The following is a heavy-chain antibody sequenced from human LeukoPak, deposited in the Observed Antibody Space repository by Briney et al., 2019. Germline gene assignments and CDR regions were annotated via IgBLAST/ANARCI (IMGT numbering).Heavy chain of an antibody. CDR3: ARGMWFDTLFSAFDV. D-gene: IGHD3-10*01. J-gene: IGHJ3*01. CDR2: IFHTGST. CDR1: GDSITSRDW. V-gene: IGHV4-4*02. Sequence: PSETLSLTCSVSGDSITSRDWWTWVRQTPEKGLEWIGEIFHTGSTNYNPSVEGRVTISIDKSKNQFSLMLTSVTAADTALYYCARGMWFDTLFSAFDVWGQGTMVSVSS.